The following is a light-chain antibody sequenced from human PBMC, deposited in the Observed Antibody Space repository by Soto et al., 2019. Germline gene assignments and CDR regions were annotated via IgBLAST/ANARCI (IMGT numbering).Light chain of an antibody. CDR2: DAS. V-gene: IGKV1-5*01. CDR1: QSLGSW. J-gene: IGKJ1*01. Sequence: DIQMTQSPSTLSASVGDRVTITCRASQSLGSWLAWYQQKPGKAPKLLIFDASSLQRGVPSRFTGSGSGTEFTLTITSLQPDDFATYYCQQYDTFPTFGQGTKVEIK. CDR3: QQYDTFPT.